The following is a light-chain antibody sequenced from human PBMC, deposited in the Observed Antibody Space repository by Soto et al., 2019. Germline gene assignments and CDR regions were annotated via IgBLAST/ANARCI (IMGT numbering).Light chain of an antibody. V-gene: IGKV1-12*01. Sequence: DIQMTQSPSSVSASVGDRVTITCRAIQGISSWLALNQQKPEKAPKLVIYDASSLQSVVPSRFSGIGSVTDFTLTISSLKHEYFATYYCQQANRFPLTIGGGTKVEI. CDR2: DAS. J-gene: IGKJ4*01. CDR1: QGISSW. CDR3: QQANRFPLT.